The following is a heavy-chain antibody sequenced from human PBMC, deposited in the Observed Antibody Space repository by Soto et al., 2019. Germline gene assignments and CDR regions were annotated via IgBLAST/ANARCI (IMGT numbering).Heavy chain of an antibody. CDR3: ARGGITMVRVVIIRAQLDY. V-gene: IGHV1-69*01. D-gene: IGHD3-10*01. J-gene: IGHJ4*02. CDR2: IIPIFGTA. CDR1: GGTFSSYA. Sequence: QVQLVQSGAEVKKPGSSVKVSCKASGGTFSSYAISWVRQAPGQGLEWMGGIIPIFGTANYAQKFEGRVTITADESTSTAYMELSSLRSEDTAVDYCARGGITMVRVVIIRAQLDYWGQGTLVTVSS.